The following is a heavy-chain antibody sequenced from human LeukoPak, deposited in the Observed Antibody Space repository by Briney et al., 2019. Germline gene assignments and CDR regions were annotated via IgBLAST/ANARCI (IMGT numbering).Heavy chain of an antibody. CDR3: YYASGSYP. V-gene: IGHV3-66*01. D-gene: IGHD3-10*01. CDR1: GFTVSSNY. Sequence: HSGGSLRLSCAASGFTVSSNYMSWVRQAPGKGLEWVSLIYIGGSTYYADSVKGRFIISRDNSKNTVYLQMNSLRVEDTSVYYCYYASGSYPWGQGTLVTVSS. CDR2: IYIGGST. J-gene: IGHJ5*02.